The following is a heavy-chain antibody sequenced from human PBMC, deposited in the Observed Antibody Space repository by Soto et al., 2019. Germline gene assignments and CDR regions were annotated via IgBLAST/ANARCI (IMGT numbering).Heavy chain of an antibody. CDR2: ISGSGGST. V-gene: IGHV3-23*01. CDR1: GFTFSIYA. CDR3: AKVAEDIVVVPASYADYYYMDV. Sequence: GGSLRLSCAASGFTFSIYAMSWVRQAPGKGLEWVSAISGSGGSTYYADSVKGRFTISRDNSKNTLYLQMNSLRAEDTAVYYCAKVAEDIVVVPASYADYYYMDVWGKGTTVTVSS. D-gene: IGHD2-2*01. J-gene: IGHJ6*03.